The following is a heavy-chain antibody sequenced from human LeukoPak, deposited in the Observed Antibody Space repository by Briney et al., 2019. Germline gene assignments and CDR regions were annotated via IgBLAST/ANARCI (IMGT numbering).Heavy chain of an antibody. CDR1: GFTFSSSG. CDR3: ATETRGSYSEY. D-gene: IGHD1-26*01. CDR2: IRFDGSTQ. Sequence: PGGSLRLSCTASGFTFSSSGMNWVRQAPGKGLEWVAFIRFDGSTQYYADSVKGRFTVSRDNSKNTLYLQMNSLRDEDTAVYYCATETRGSYSEYWGQGTLLTVSS. V-gene: IGHV3-30*02. J-gene: IGHJ4*02.